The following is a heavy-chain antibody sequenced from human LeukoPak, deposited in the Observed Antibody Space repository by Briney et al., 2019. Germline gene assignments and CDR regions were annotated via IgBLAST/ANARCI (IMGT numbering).Heavy chain of an antibody. Sequence: GGSLRLSCAASGFTFSSYAMHWVRQAPGKGLEWVAVISYDGSNKYYADSVKGRFTISRDNSKNTLHLQMNSLRAKDTAVYYCARTGYSYGYYFDYWGQGTLVTVSS. D-gene: IGHD5-18*01. J-gene: IGHJ4*02. CDR3: ARTGYSYGYYFDY. CDR1: GFTFSSYA. V-gene: IGHV3-30*04. CDR2: ISYDGSNK.